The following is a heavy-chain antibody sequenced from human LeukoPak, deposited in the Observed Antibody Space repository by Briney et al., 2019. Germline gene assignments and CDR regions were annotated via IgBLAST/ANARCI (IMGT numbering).Heavy chain of an antibody. CDR1: GGSISSGGYS. Sequence: SQTLSLTCAVSGGSISSGGYSWSWIRQPPGKGLEWLGYIYHSGSTYYNPSLKSRVTISVDRSKNQFSLKLSSVTAADTAVYYCDRGGFLLWFGDLHAFDIWGQGTMVTVSS. D-gene: IGHD3-10*01. CDR2: IYHSGST. CDR3: DRGGFLLWFGDLHAFDI. V-gene: IGHV4-30-2*01. J-gene: IGHJ3*02.